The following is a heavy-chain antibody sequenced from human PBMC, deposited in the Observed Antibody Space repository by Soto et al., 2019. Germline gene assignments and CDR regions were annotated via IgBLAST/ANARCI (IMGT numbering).Heavy chain of an antibody. CDR1: GYTFTSYA. CDR3: ARSSYYYDSSGYYSLGYYYYGMDV. Sequence: ASVKVSCKASGYTFTSYAMNWVRQAPGQGLEWMGWINTNTGNPTYAQGFTGRFVFSLDTSVSTAYLQICSLKAEDTAVYYCARSSYYYDSSGYYSLGYYYYGMDVWGQGTTVTVSS. J-gene: IGHJ6*02. CDR2: INTNTGNP. V-gene: IGHV7-4-1*01. D-gene: IGHD3-22*01.